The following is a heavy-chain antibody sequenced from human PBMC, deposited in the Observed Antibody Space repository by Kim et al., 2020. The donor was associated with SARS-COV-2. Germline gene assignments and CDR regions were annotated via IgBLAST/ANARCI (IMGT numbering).Heavy chain of an antibody. Sequence: ASVKVSCKVSGYTLTELSMHWVRQAPGKGLEWMGGFDPEDGETIYAQKFQGRVTMTEDTSTDTAYMELSSLRSEDTAVYYCATDRYYDSSGTNAFDIWGQGTMVTVSS. CDR1: GYTLTELS. D-gene: IGHD3-22*01. J-gene: IGHJ3*02. CDR2: FDPEDGET. V-gene: IGHV1-24*01. CDR3: ATDRYYDSSGTNAFDI.